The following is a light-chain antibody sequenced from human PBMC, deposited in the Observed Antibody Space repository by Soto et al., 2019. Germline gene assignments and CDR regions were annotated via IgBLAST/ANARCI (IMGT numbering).Light chain of an antibody. CDR1: SSDVGGYNF. CDR3: CSYAGNYTYV. V-gene: IGLV2-11*01. J-gene: IGLJ1*01. CDR2: DVS. Sequence: QSVLTQPRGVSGSPGQSVTISCTGTSSDVGGYNFVSWYQQHPGKAPKLMIYDVSTRPSGVPDCFSGSKSGNTASLTISGLQAEDEADYYCCSYAGNYTYVFGTGTKVTVL.